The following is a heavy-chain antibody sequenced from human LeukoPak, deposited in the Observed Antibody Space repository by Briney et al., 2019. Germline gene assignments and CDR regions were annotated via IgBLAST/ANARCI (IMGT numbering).Heavy chain of an antibody. CDR2: ISGSGAGT. CDR3: ATRTLYCSTSRCYLDY. Sequence: GGSPRLSCAASGFTFSNYAMSWVRQAPGKGPEWVSSISGSGAGTYYADSVKGRFTISRDNSKNTLYLQMSSLRAADTAVYYCATRTLYCSTSRCYLDYWGRGTLVTVSS. CDR1: GFTFSNYA. J-gene: IGHJ4*02. V-gene: IGHV3-23*01. D-gene: IGHD2-2*01.